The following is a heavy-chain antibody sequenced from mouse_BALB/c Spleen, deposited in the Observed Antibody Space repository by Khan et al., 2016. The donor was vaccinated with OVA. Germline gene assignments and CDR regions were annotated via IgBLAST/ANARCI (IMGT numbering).Heavy chain of an antibody. Sequence: EVQLVETGPGLVKPSQSLSLTCTVTGYSITSDYAWNWIRQFPGNKLEWMGFISYSGNTNYNPSLKSRISITRDKTKNQFFLQLNSVTIEDTATYYCARVYGGDFDYWGQGTTLTVSS. V-gene: IGHV3-2*02. CDR2: ISYSGNT. D-gene: IGHD1-1*01. J-gene: IGHJ2*01. CDR1: GYSITSDYA. CDR3: ARVYGGDFDY.